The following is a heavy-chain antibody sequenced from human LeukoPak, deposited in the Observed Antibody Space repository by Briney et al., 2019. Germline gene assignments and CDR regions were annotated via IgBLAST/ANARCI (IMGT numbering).Heavy chain of an antibody. J-gene: IGHJ4*02. CDR1: GFTFSSYA. CDR2: ISGSGGST. CDR3: ARDKGSDEGSKFDY. Sequence: GGSLRLSCAASGFTFSSYAMSWVRQAPGKGLEWVSAISGSGGSTYYADSVKGRFTISRDNAKNSLYLQMNSLRVEDAAVYFCARDKGSDEGSKFDYWGQGTLVTVSS. V-gene: IGHV3-23*01.